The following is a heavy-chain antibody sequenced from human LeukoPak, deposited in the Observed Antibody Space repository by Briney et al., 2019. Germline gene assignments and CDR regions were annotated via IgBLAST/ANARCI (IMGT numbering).Heavy chain of an antibody. CDR3: ARGHRWGFAYCSGGSCLNWFDP. J-gene: IGHJ5*02. V-gene: IGHV1-2*02. Sequence: ASVKVSCKASGYTFTGYYMHWVRQAPGQGLEWMGWINPNSGGTNYAQKFQGRVTMTRDTSISTAYMELSSLRSEDTAVYYCARGHRWGFAYCSGGSCLNWFDPWGQGTLVTVSS. D-gene: IGHD2-15*01. CDR1: GYTFTGYY. CDR2: INPNSGGT.